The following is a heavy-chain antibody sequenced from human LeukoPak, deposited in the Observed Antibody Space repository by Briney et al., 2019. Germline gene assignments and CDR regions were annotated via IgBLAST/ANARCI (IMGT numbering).Heavy chain of an antibody. Sequence: SETLSLTCAVYGGSFSGYYWSWIRQPPGKGLEWIGEISHSGSTNYNPSLKSRVTISVDTSKNQFSLKLSSVTAADTAVYYCARGGVGYSSSWYARFDPWGQGTLVTVSS. CDR1: GGSFSGYY. V-gene: IGHV4-34*01. D-gene: IGHD6-13*01. J-gene: IGHJ5*02. CDR2: ISHSGST. CDR3: ARGGVGYSSSWYARFDP.